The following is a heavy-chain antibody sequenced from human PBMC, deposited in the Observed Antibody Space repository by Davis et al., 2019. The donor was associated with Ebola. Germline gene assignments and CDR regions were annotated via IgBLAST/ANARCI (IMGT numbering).Heavy chain of an antibody. CDR1: GDSMSDYY. CDR3: ARITWIQLSLRAFDL. D-gene: IGHD5-18*01. Sequence: SETLSLTCTVSGDSMSDYYYNWIRQPPGKGLEWIGYIYYSGSTNYNPSLKSRVTISVQTSKNQFSLWLSSVATADTAVYYCARITWIQLSLRAFDLWGQGTMVTVSS. V-gene: IGHV4-59*08. CDR2: IYYSGST. J-gene: IGHJ3*01.